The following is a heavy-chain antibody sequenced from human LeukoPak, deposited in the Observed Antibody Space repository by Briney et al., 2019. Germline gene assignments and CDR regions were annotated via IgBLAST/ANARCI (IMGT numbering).Heavy chain of an antibody. CDR1: GFTFSSYW. CDR2: INPAGTIT. J-gene: IGHJ4*02. V-gene: IGHV1-46*01. D-gene: IGHD1-1*01. Sequence: ASVKVSCKASGFTFSSYWMHWVRQAPGQGLEWLGLINPAGTITVFARKFQGRATVTRDTSASTVYMELHTLTSEDTAVYYCVREDNSPYKNFDHWGQGTLVTVSS. CDR3: VREDNSPYKNFDH.